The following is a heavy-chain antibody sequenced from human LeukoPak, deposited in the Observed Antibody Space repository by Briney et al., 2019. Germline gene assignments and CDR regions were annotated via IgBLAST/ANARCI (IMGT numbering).Heavy chain of an antibody. V-gene: IGHV4-59*01. CDR1: GGSINSSY. CDR2: IYYSGST. D-gene: IGHD3-10*01. CDR3: ARDSAHGPIDY. Sequence: SETLSLTCTVSGGSINSSYWSWIRQPPGKGLEWIGYIYYSGSTNYNRSLKSRVTISVDTSKNQFSLKLSSVTAADTAVYYCARDSAHGPIDYWGQGTLVTVTS. J-gene: IGHJ4*02.